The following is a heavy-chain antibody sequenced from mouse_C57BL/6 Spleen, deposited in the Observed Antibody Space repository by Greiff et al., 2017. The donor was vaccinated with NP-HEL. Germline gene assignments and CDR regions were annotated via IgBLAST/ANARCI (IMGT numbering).Heavy chain of an antibody. V-gene: IGHV1-80*01. J-gene: IGHJ1*03. CDR3: ARESTTVVATDWYFEV. Sequence: VQLQQSGAELVKPGASVKISCKASGYAFSSYWMNWVKQRPGKGLEWIGQIYPGDGDTNYNGKFKGKATLTADKSSSTAYMQLSSLTSEDSAVYFCARESTTVVATDWYFEVSGTGTTVTVSS. CDR1: GYAFSSYW. D-gene: IGHD1-1*01. CDR2: IYPGDGDT.